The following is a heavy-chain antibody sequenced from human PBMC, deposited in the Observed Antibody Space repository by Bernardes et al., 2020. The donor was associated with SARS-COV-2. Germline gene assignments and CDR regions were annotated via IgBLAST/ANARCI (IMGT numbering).Heavy chain of an antibody. V-gene: IGHV1-8*01. CDR2: MNPNSGNP. CDR1: GYTFSSYD. J-gene: IGHJ6*02. D-gene: IGHD3-22*01. CDR3: ARGRLSYYDSSGYYYQEDYGMDV. Sequence: ASVKVSCKASGYTFSSYDINWFRQATGQGLEWMGSMNPNSGNPDYSQKFQGRFTMTRNTSISTAYMELSSLRSEDTAVYYCARGRLSYYDSSGYYYQEDYGMDVWGLGALVTVSS.